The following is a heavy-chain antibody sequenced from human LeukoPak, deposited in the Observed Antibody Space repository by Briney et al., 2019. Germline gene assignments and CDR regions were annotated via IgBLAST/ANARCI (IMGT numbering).Heavy chain of an antibody. D-gene: IGHD3-10*01. V-gene: IGHV3-30-3*01. Sequence: PGGSLRPSCAASGFTFSSYAMHWVRQAPGKGLEWVAVISYDGSNKYYADSVKGRFTISRDNSKNTLYLQMNSLRAEDTAVYYCASSNLLWFGEVYFDYWGQGTLVTVSS. CDR2: ISYDGSNK. CDR1: GFTFSSYA. J-gene: IGHJ4*02. CDR3: ASSNLLWFGEVYFDY.